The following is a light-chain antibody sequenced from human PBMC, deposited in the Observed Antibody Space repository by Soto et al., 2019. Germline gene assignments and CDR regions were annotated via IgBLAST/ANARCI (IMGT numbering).Light chain of an antibody. V-gene: IGLV3-21*04. CDR2: YDS. CDR3: QVLDRSSDHL. Sequence: SYELTQPPSVSVAPGKTARSTCGGNNIGSKSVHWYQQKPGQAPVLVIYYDSDRPSGIPERFSGSNSGNTATLTIIRVEAGDEADYYCQVLDRSSDHLFGVGTKLTVL. CDR1: NIGSKS. J-gene: IGLJ2*01.